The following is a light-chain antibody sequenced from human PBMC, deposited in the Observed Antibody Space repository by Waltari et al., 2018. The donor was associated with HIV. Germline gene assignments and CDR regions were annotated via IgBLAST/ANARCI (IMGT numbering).Light chain of an antibody. CDR3: QTYDANTVV. CDR1: SGSIDSTY. J-gene: IGLJ2*01. Sequence: NFMLTQPHTVSESPGKTVTISCTRSSGSIDSTYVQWHQQRPGSAPTSVIYEDNKRPSGFPDRFSGSIDSSSNSASLTIAGLKTKDEADYYCQTYDANTVVFGGGTKLTVL. CDR2: EDN. V-gene: IGLV6-57*04.